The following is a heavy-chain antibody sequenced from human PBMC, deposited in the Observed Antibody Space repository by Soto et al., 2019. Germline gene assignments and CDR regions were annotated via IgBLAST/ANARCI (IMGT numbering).Heavy chain of an antibody. D-gene: IGHD3-22*01. CDR3: ASSMDSSGYFEYYYYGMDV. CDR2: IIPIFGTA. Sequence: SVKVSCKASGGTFSSYAMSWVRQAPGQGLEWMGGIIPIFGTANYAQKFQGRVTIPADKSTSTTYMELSGLRSEDTAVYYCASSMDSSGYFEYYYYGMDVWGQGTTVTVSS. V-gene: IGHV1-69*06. CDR1: GGTFSSYA. J-gene: IGHJ6*02.